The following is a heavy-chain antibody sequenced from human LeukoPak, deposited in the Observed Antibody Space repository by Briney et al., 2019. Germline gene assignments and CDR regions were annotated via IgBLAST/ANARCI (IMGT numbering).Heavy chain of an antibody. CDR1: GFTFSSYA. Sequence: GGSLRLSCAASGFTFSSYAMNWVRQAPGKGLEWVSAIGGSGDSTYYADSVKGRFTISRDNSKNTLYLQMNSLRAEDTAVYYCAKEPQRRGAIFGVVKRPYYFDYWGQGTLVTVSS. CDR3: AKEPQRRGAIFGVVKRPYYFDY. CDR2: IGGSGDST. V-gene: IGHV3-23*01. D-gene: IGHD3-3*01. J-gene: IGHJ4*02.